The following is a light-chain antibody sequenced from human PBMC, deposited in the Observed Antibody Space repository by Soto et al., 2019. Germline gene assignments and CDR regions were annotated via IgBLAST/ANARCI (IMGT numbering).Light chain of an antibody. CDR3: QLRTNWPSLT. CDR2: DAS. V-gene: IGKV3-11*01. J-gene: IGKJ4*02. Sequence: DIVLTQSPATLSLSPGQRATLSCRASQNFSNYVAWYQQKPGRAPRLLIYDASKRATGIPSRFSGSASGTDFTLTISSLEPEDFAIYYCQLRTNWPSLTFGGGTKVDI. CDR1: QNFSNY.